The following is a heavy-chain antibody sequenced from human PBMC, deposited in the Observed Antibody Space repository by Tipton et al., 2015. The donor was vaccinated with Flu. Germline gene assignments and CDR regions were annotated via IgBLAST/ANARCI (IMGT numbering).Heavy chain of an antibody. CDR1: GGGFSSYA. V-gene: IGHV1-69*01. D-gene: IGHD6-19*01. CDR2: IIGMFGTT. Sequence: QMQLVQSGAEVRKPGSSVEISCKASGGGFSSYAISWVRQAPGQGLEWVGGIIGMFGTTNYAQKFQGRVTITADEMTSSAYLDLNSLRSEDTAVYYCARGDNYYDSNGWSIWGQGTMVTVSS. J-gene: IGHJ3*02. CDR3: ARGDNYYDSNGWSI.